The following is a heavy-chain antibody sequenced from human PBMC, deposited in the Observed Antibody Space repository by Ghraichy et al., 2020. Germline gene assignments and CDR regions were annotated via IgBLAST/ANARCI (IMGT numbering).Heavy chain of an antibody. V-gene: IGHV3-21*01. CDR2: ISSSSSYI. CDR3: ARDSSFHPRAGRRYFDY. CDR1: GFTFSSYS. J-gene: IGHJ4*02. Sequence: GESLNISCAASGFTFSSYSMNWVRQAPGKGLEWVSSISSSSSYIYYADSVKGRFTISRDNAKNSLYLQMNSLRAEDTAVYYCARDSSFHPRAGRRYFDYWGQGTLVTVSS. D-gene: IGHD1-26*01.